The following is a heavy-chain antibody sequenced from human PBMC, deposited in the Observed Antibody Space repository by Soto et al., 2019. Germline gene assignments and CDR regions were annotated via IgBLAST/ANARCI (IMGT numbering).Heavy chain of an antibody. CDR3: ARRVATMSYYYYYMDV. Sequence: SETLSLTCAVYGGSFSGYYWSWIRQPPGKGLEWIGEINHSGSTSYNPSLKSRVTISVDTSKNQFSLKLSSVTAADTAVYYCARRVATMSYYYYYMDVWGKGTTVTVSS. CDR2: INHSGST. D-gene: IGHD5-12*01. CDR1: GGSFSGYY. V-gene: IGHV4-34*01. J-gene: IGHJ6*03.